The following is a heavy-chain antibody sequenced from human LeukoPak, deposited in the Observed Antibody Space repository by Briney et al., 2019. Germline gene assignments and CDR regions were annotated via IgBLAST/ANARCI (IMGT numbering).Heavy chain of an antibody. CDR1: GFSLSTSGVG. V-gene: IGHV2-5*02. CDR2: IYWDDDK. Sequence: SGPTLVNPTQTLTLTCTFSGFSLSTSGVGGGWIRQPPGKALEWLALIYWDDDKRYSPSLKSRLTITKDTSKNQVVLTMTNMDPVDTATYYCAHTSCSGGSCYPLGAFDIWGQGTMVTVSS. J-gene: IGHJ3*02. D-gene: IGHD2-15*01. CDR3: AHTSCSGGSCYPLGAFDI.